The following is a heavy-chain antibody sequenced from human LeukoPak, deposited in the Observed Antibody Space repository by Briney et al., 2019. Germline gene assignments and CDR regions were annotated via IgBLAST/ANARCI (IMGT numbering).Heavy chain of an antibody. J-gene: IGHJ4*02. CDR3: ARTIRGY. CDR1: GFTFSNYW. D-gene: IGHD3-10*01. V-gene: IGHV3-7*02. Sequence: GGSLTLSCAASGFTFSNYWMSWVRQAPGKGLEWVVNIKEDGSGKYYVDSVKGRFTISRDNAKNSLYLQMNSLRAEDTAVYYCARTIRGYWGQGTLVTVSS. CDR2: IKEDGSGK.